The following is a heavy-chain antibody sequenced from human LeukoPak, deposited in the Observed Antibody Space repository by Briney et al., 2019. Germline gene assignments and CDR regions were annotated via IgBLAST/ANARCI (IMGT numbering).Heavy chain of an antibody. V-gene: IGHV4-59*01. D-gene: IGHD5-24*01. CDR2: NYYSGST. J-gene: IGHJ4*02. CDR1: NGSISSYY. Sequence: SETLSLTCTVSNGSISSYYWTWIRQPPGKGLEWIGYNYYSGSTNYNPSLKSRVTISVDTSKNQFSLKLRSVTAADTAVYFCARLRDGYNYGYYLDYWGQGTLVTVSS. CDR3: ARLRDGYNYGYYLDY.